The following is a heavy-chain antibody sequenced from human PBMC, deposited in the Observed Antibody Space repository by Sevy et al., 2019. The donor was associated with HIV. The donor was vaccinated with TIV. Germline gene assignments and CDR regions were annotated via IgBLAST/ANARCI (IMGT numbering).Heavy chain of an antibody. Sequence: GGSLRLSCAASGFTFSNYWMTWVRQAPGKGLEWVANIKRDGSERYYLASVKGRFTISRDNAKKSLYLQMNSLTAEDTAVYYCARDCNSASCLWGLDVWGQGPRSPSP. CDR3: ARDCNSASCLWGLDV. CDR2: IKRDGSER. J-gene: IGHJ6*02. D-gene: IGHD1-26*01. V-gene: IGHV3-7*03. CDR1: GFTFSNYW.